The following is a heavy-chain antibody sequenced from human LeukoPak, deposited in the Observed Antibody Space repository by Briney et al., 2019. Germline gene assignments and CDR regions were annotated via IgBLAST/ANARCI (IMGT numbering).Heavy chain of an antibody. V-gene: IGHV1-18*01. CDR3: VRDRYGYCSSTSCSNGYGMDV. CDR1: GYTFTSYG. D-gene: IGHD2-2*01. J-gene: IGHJ6*02. CDR2: ISAYNGNT. Sequence: ASVKVSCKASGYTFTSYGISWVRQAPGQGLEWMGWISAYNGNTNYAQKLQGRVTMTTDTSTSTAYMELRSLRSDDTAVYYCVRDRYGYCSSTSCSNGYGMDVWGQGTTVTVSS.